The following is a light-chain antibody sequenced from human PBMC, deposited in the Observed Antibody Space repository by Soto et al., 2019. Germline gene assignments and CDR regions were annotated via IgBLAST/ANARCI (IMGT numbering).Light chain of an antibody. Sequence: DIQMTQSPPSLSVSVGDRVTITCRASRDVRTYLAWYQQKPGEVPKLLVYAASNLQSGIPARFSGSGSGTDFTLSISSLQPEDFATYYCHKYNAAPFSFGPGTKVDIK. V-gene: IGKV1-27*01. CDR3: HKYNAAPFS. J-gene: IGKJ3*01. CDR1: RDVRTY. CDR2: AAS.